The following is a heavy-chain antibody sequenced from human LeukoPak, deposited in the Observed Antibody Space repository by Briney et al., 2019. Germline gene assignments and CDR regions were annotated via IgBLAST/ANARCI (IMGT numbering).Heavy chain of an antibody. CDR1: GGSISSYY. CDR3: ARVLLGYCSSTSCYTGLGYWSSDL. J-gene: IGHJ2*01. Sequence: SETLSLTCTVSGGSISSYYWSWIRQPPGKGLEWIGYIYYSGSTNYNPSLKSRVTISVDTSKNQFSLKLSSVTAADTAVYHCARVLLGYCSSTSCYTGLGYWSSDLWGRGTLVTVSS. D-gene: IGHD2-2*02. CDR2: IYYSGST. V-gene: IGHV4-59*01.